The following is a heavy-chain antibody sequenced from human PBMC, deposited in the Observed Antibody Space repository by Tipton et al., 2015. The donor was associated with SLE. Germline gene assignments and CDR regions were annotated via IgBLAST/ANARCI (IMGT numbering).Heavy chain of an antibody. CDR3: ARVRYDSGTYRCWFDP. CDR2: IYYSGTT. J-gene: IGHJ5*02. CDR1: GGSISSHY. V-gene: IGHV4-59*11. Sequence: TLSLTCTVSGGSISSHYWIWIRQPPGKGLEWIGYIYYSGTTNYNPSLKSRVTISLDTSKNQFSLKLRSVTAADTAVYYCARVRYDSGTYRCWFDPWGQGTLVSVSS. D-gene: IGHD3-10*01.